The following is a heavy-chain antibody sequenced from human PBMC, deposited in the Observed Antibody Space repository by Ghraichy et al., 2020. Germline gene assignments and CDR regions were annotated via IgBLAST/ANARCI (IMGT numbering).Heavy chain of an antibody. CDR1: GLTFSTYA. J-gene: IGHJ6*03. V-gene: IGHV3-30*04. CDR3: ATFLTXDHFYYYMXV. D-gene: IGHD3-9*01. CDR2: ISFDGSNK. Sequence: GGSLRLSCAAPGLTFSTYAMHWVRQAXGKGLXWLAXISFDGSNKYYAXSVKGRFTISRDNSRSTLYLQMDSLRPEDTAIYYCATFLTXDHFYYYMXVWGKGTTXTXSS.